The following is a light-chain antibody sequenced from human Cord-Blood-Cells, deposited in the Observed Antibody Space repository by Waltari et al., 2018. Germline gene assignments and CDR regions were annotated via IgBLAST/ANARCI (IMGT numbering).Light chain of an antibody. V-gene: IGKV2-28*01. CDR2: LGS. Sequence: DMVMTQYPLSLPVTPGEPASISCRSSQSLLPSNGYNYLDWYLQKPGQSSPLLIYLGSNRPVGVPDRFSGSGSGTDCTRRVSRWEAEDVGFYYRMQALQTLYSFGQGTKLEI. J-gene: IGKJ2*03. CDR1: QSLLPSNGYNY. CDR3: MQALQTLYS.